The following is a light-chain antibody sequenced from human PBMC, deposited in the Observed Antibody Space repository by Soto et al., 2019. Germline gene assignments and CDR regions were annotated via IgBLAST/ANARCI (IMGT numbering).Light chain of an antibody. CDR1: SSDVGGYNY. CDR3: CSNAGSYTYV. CDR2: DVS. J-gene: IGLJ1*01. Sequence: QSALTQPRSVSGSPGQSVTISCTGTSSDVGGYNYVSWYQQHPGKAPKLMIYDVSKRPSGVPDRFSGSKSGNTASLTISGLSAEDEADYYCCSNAGSYTYVFGTGTKVTVL. V-gene: IGLV2-11*01.